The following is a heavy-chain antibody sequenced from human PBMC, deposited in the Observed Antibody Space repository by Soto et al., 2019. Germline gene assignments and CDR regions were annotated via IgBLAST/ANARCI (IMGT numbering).Heavy chain of an antibody. J-gene: IGHJ5*02. Sequence: GASEKVSCKASGYTFTSYGISWVRQAPGQGLEWMGWISAYNGNTNYAQKLQGRVTMTTDTSTSTAYMELRSLRSDDTAVYYCARRDHDYGDFTGNWFDPWGQGTLVTVSS. CDR2: ISAYNGNT. CDR1: GYTFTSYG. CDR3: ARRDHDYGDFTGNWFDP. V-gene: IGHV1-18*01. D-gene: IGHD4-17*01.